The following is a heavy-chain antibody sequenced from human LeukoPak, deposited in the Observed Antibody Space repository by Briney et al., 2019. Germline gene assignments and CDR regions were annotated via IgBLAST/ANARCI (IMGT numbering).Heavy chain of an antibody. Sequence: SETLSLTCAVYGGSFSGYYWSWIRQPPGKGLEGIGEINHSGSTNYSPSLKNLVTISVDTSKNQFSLKLRSVTAADTAVYYCARGLAAAGTGTNYMDVWGKGTTVTVSS. D-gene: IGHD6-13*01. CDR2: INHSGST. V-gene: IGHV4-34*01. J-gene: IGHJ6*03. CDR1: GGSFSGYY. CDR3: ARGLAAAGTGTNYMDV.